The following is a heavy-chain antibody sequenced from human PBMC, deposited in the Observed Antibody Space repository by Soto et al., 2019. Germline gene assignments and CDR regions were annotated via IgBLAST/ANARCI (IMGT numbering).Heavy chain of an antibody. Sequence: QVRLVQSGAEVKKPGASVKVSCKTSGYTFTSSGISWVRQAPGQGLEWMGWISSYNGSTNYAQNLQGRVTMTTDTSTSTAYMEVRSLKSDDTAVYYCATDHVDADYWGQGTLVTVSS. CDR2: ISSYNGST. V-gene: IGHV1-18*01. J-gene: IGHJ4*02. D-gene: IGHD5-18*01. CDR1: GYTFTSSG. CDR3: ATDHVDADY.